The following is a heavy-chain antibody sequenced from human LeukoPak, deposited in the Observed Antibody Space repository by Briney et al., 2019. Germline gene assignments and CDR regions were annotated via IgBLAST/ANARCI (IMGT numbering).Heavy chain of an antibody. CDR1: GASINIRYHY. J-gene: IGHJ4*02. Sequence: SETLSLTCTVSGASINIRYHYWGWIRQSPGKGLEWIGSMDYTGETYYSPSLPSRVTISVDTPRNQFSLNLHSMTAADTAVYYCVKSGTLLREGFNYWGQGTLVTVSS. CDR2: MDYTGET. D-gene: IGHD1-1*01. V-gene: IGHV4-39*01. CDR3: VKSGTLLREGFNY.